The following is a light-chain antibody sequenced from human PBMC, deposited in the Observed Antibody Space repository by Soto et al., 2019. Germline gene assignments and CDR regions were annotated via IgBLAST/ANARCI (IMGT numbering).Light chain of an antibody. CDR2: EVS. Sequence: QSALTQPPSVSGSPGQSVTISCTGTSSDVGSYNRVSWYQQPQGTAPKLMIYEVSNRPSGVPDRFSGSKSGNTASLTISGLQAEDEADYYCSSYTSSSTFYVFGTGTKVTVL. CDR3: SSYTSSSTFYV. J-gene: IGLJ1*01. CDR1: SSDVGSYNR. V-gene: IGLV2-18*02.